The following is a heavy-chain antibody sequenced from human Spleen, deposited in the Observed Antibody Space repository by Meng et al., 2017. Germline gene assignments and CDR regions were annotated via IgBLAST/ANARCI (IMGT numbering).Heavy chain of an antibody. J-gene: IGHJ4*02. CDR1: GGAISSSNW. CDR3: ARQNYDSSGYYFDY. D-gene: IGHD3-22*01. V-gene: IGHV4-4*02. Sequence: QLQGPGPGLVKPSGTLSLPCAVSGGAISSSNWWSWVRQPPGKGLEWIGEIYHSGSTNYNPSLKSRVTISVDKSKNQFSLKLSSVTAADTAVYYCARQNYDSSGYYFDYWGQGTLVTVSS. CDR2: IYHSGST.